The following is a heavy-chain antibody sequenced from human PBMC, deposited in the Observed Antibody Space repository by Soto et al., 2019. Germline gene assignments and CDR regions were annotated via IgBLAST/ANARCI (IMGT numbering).Heavy chain of an antibody. D-gene: IGHD6-19*01. CDR3: ARVQWHTEVSACLDH. V-gene: IGHV6-1*01. Sequence: SRALSLTCAMSGDSGSSNSAAWNWIRQSPSRGLEWLGRTYYRAKWSNEYAVSVKGRININPDTSNNQFSLQLNSATPEDTAVYYCARVQWHTEVSACLDHWRPGPFVTGSS. CDR1: GDSGSSNSAA. J-gene: IGHJ4*02. CDR2: TYYRAKWSN.